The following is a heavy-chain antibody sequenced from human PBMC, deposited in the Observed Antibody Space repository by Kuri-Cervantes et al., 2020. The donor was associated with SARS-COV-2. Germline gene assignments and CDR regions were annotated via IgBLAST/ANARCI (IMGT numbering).Heavy chain of an antibody. CDR2: IYSGGGT. V-gene: IGHV3-53*01. CDR1: GFTFSSYW. CDR3: AREGSSYDSSGYDAFDI. D-gene: IGHD3-22*01. Sequence: GGSLRLSCAASGFTFSSYWMSWVRQAPGKGLEWVSVIYSGGGTYYADSVKGRFTISRDNSKNTLYLQMNSLRAEDTAVYYCAREGSSYDSSGYDAFDIWGQGTMVTVSS. J-gene: IGHJ3*02.